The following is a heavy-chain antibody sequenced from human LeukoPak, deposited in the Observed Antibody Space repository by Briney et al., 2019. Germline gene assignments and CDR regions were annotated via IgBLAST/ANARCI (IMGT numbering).Heavy chain of an antibody. V-gene: IGHV3-33*01. CDR2: IWYDGSNK. CDR3: ARVGDTAMVTVGY. J-gene: IGHJ4*02. D-gene: IGHD5-18*01. Sequence: GRSLRLSCAASGFTFSSYGMHWVRQAPGKGLEWVAVIWYDGSNKYYADSVKGRFTISRDNSKNTLYLQMNSLRAEDTAVYYCARVGDTAMVTVGYWGQGTLVTVSS. CDR1: GFTFSSYG.